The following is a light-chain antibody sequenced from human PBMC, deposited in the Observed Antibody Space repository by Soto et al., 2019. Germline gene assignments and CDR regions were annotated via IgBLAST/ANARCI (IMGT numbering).Light chain of an antibody. CDR2: DAS. J-gene: IGKJ1*01. CDR1: QSISSW. V-gene: IGKV1-5*01. CDR3: QQYNSYWT. Sequence: DIQITQSPSTLSASVGDRVTITCRANQSISSWLAWYQQKPGKAPKLLIYDASSLESGVPSRFSGSGSGTEFTLTINSLQPDDFATYYCQQYNSYWTFGQGTKVDIK.